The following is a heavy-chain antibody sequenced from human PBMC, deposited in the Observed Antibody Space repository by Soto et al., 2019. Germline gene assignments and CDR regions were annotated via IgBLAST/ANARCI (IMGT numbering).Heavy chain of an antibody. CDR2: TLYRSKWSN. J-gene: IGHJ6*02. Sequence: QTLSLTCAISGYSVSSNSAAWSWIRQSPSRGLEWLGRTLYRSKWSNDHAISVRSRITINVDTSKNQFSLHLNSVTPEDTAVYYCACKTADHYGMDFWGQGTTVTVSS. CDR1: GYSVSSNSAA. D-gene: IGHD2-21*02. CDR3: ACKTADHYGMDF. V-gene: IGHV6-1*01.